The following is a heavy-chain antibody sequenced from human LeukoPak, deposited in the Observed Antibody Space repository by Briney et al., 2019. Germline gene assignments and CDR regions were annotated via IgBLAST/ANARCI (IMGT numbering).Heavy chain of an antibody. J-gene: IGHJ6*02. V-gene: IGHV4-59*08. Sequence: TSETLSLTCTVSGGSISGYYWTWVRQPPGKGLEWIGYISYSGSANYNPSLKSRVTISVDTSKNQFSLKLSSVTAADTAFYYCARQRSLIGNSYYYGMDVWGQGTTVTVSS. CDR3: ARQRSLIGNSYYYGMDV. D-gene: IGHD2-8*01. CDR1: GGSISGYY. CDR2: ISYSGSA.